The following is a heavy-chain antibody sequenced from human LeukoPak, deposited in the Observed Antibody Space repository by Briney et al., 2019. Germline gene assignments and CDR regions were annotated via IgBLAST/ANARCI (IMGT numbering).Heavy chain of an antibody. CDR1: GFTFSSFG. CDR3: VRVRVATMGPPDY. Sequence: PGGSVRLSCAASGFTFSSFGLHWVRQAPGKGLEWVAVIWYDGSNKKYVDSVKGRFTISRDNSKNNLYLQMNSLRAEDTAVYYCVRVRVATMGPPDYWGQGTLVTVSS. V-gene: IGHV3-33*01. D-gene: IGHD5-12*01. CDR2: IWYDGSNK. J-gene: IGHJ4*02.